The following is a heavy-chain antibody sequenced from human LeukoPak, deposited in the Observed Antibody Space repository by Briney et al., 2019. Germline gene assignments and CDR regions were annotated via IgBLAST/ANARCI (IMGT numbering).Heavy chain of an antibody. CDR1: GYTFTGQY. CDR2: INPNSGAT. J-gene: IGHJ3*02. CDR3: ARDRARVGTMVDGFEI. Sequence: LGASVKVSCKASGYTFTGQYMHWVRQAPGQGLEWMGWINPNSGATNYAQKFRGRVTMTRDTSITTAYMELSRLISDDTAVYYCARDRARVGTMVDGFEIWGQGTVVTVSS. D-gene: IGHD1-1*01. V-gene: IGHV1-2*03.